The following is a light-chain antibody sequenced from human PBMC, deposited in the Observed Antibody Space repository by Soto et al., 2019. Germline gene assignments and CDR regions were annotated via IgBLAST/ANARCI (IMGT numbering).Light chain of an antibody. V-gene: IGKV3-15*01. Sequence: DILMTQSPCTLSVSPVDRSTLSCMASQSVGTNLAWYQQRPGQAPRLLVYGASTRASGIPPRFSGSGSGTDFTLTISSLQSEDFAVYYCQQLNYWPRITFGQGTRLEIK. CDR1: QSVGTN. CDR3: QQLNYWPRIT. CDR2: GAS. J-gene: IGKJ5*01.